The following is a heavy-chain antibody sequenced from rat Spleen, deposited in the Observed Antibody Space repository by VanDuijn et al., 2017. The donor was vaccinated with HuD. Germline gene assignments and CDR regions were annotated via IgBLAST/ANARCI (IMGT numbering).Heavy chain of an antibody. CDR1: GYSISSNF. CDR3: ARSEGVHYYLPFAD. Sequence: EVQLQESGPGLVKPSQSPSLTCSVTGYSISSNFWGWMRKFPGDKMEWMGYISYSGSTSYHPFLKSRISITRDTSKNQFFLRVISVTSEDTATYYCARSEGVHYYLPFADWGQGTLVTVSS. D-gene: IGHD1-1*01. V-gene: IGHV3-1*01. CDR2: ISYSGST. J-gene: IGHJ3*01.